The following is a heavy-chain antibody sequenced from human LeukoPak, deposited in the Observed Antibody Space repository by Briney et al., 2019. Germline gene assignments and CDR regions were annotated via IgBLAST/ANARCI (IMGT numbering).Heavy chain of an antibody. CDR1: GFTFSSYW. V-gene: IGHV3-7*03. CDR2: IKQDGTEE. J-gene: IGHJ4*02. D-gene: IGHD2-2*01. Sequence: GGSLRLSRATSGFTFSSYWMSWVRRAPGKGLEWVANIKQDGTEEYYVDSVRGRFSISKDNAKNSLYLQMNSLRAEDTAVYYCARDPCHGALDYWGQGALVTVSS. CDR3: ARDPCHGALDY.